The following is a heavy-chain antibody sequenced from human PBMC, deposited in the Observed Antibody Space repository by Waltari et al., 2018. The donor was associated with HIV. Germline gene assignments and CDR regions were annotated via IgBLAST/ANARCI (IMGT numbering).Heavy chain of an antibody. CDR2: IKQDGSEK. J-gene: IGHJ6*02. CDR1: GFTFSSYW. CDR3: ARGSGGSYYVDGMDV. V-gene: IGHV3-7*03. D-gene: IGHD1-26*01. Sequence: EVQLVESGGGLVQPGGSLRLSCAASGFTFSSYWMSWVRQAPGKGLEWVANIKQDGSEKYYVDSVKGRFTISRDNAKNSLYLQMNSLRAEDTAVYYCARGSGGSYYVDGMDVWGQGTTVTVSS.